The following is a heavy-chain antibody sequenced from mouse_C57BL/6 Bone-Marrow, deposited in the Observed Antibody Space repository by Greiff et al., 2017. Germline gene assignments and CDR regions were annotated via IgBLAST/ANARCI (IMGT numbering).Heavy chain of an antibody. CDR1: GYTFTDYY. J-gene: IGHJ3*01. Sequence: VQLQQSGAELVRPGASVKLSCKASGYTFTDYYINWVKQRPGQGLEWIARIYPGSGNTYYNEKFKGKATLTAEKSSSTADMQLSSLTSEDSDVYFCARDYYGSSPWFAYWGQGTLVTVSA. CDR2: IYPGSGNT. D-gene: IGHD1-1*01. CDR3: ARDYYGSSPWFAY. V-gene: IGHV1-76*01.